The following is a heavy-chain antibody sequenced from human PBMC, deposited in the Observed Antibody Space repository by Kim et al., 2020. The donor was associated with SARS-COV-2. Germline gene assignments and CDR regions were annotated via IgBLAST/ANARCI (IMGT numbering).Heavy chain of an antibody. Sequence: DAVKGRFTISRDNARNSLYLQMNRLRGEDTALYYCASPGRDSSWESDSFEIWGQGTMVTVSS. V-gene: IGHV3-48*03. D-gene: IGHD2-2*01. CDR3: ASPGRDSSWESDSFEI. J-gene: IGHJ3*02.